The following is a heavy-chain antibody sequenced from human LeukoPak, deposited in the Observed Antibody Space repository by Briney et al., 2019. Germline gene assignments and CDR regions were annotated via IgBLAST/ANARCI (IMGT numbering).Heavy chain of an antibody. CDR1: GYAFTSYG. V-gene: IGHV1-18*01. CDR3: ATGIAARPHHY. J-gene: IGHJ4*02. CDR2: ISAYNGNT. Sequence: ASVKVSCKASGYAFTSYGISWVRQAPGQGLEWMGWISAYNGNTNYAQKLQGRVTMTTDTSTSTAYMELRSLRSDDTAVYYRATGIAARPHHYWGQGTLVTVSS. D-gene: IGHD6-6*01.